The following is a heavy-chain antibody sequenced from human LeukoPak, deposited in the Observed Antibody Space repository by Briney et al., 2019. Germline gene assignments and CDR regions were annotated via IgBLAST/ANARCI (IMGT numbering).Heavy chain of an antibody. CDR2: IKQDGSEK. J-gene: IGHJ6*03. CDR3: ARGPYGSSSWTAVNYSMDV. D-gene: IGHD6-13*01. CDR1: GFTFSSYW. Sequence: GGSLRLSCAASGFTFSSYWMSWVRQAPGKGLEWVANIKQDGSEKYYVDSVKGRFTISRDNAKNSLYLQMNSLRAEATAVYYCARGPYGSSSWTAVNYSMDVWGKGPRSPSP. V-gene: IGHV3-7*01.